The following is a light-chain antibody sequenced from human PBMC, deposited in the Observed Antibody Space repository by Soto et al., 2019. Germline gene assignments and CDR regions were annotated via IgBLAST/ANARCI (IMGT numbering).Light chain of an antibody. Sequence: QSVLTQPLSASGTPGQRVTISCSGSSSNIGSNPVNWYKQLPGTAPKLLIYSDNRRPSGVPERFSGSKSGTSASLAISGLQSEDEADYHCAAWDDSLNGVVFGGGTKLTVL. V-gene: IGLV1-44*01. CDR3: AAWDDSLNGVV. CDR2: SDN. J-gene: IGLJ2*01. CDR1: SSNIGSNP.